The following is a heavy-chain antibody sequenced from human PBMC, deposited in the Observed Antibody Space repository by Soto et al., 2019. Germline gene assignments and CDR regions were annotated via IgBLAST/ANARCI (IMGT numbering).Heavy chain of an antibody. V-gene: IGHV3-23*01. CDR3: AKVDNSPFYYGMDV. D-gene: IGHD5-12*01. Sequence: GSLRLSCAASGFTFSSYAMSWVRQAPGKGLEWVSAISGSGGSTYYADSVKGRFTISRDNSKNTLYLQMNSLRAEDTAVYYCAKVDNSPFYYGMDVWGQGTTVTVSS. CDR1: GFTFSSYA. CDR2: ISGSGGST. J-gene: IGHJ6*02.